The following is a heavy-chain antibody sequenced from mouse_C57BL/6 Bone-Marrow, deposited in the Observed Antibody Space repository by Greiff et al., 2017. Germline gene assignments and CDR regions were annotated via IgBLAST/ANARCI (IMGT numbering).Heavy chain of an antibody. CDR2: INPNNGGT. J-gene: IGHJ4*01. Sequence: EVQLQQSGPELVKPGASVKISCKASGYTFTDYYMNWVKQSHGKSLEWIGDINPNNGGTSYNQKFKGKATLTVDKSSSTAYMELRSLTSEDSAVYYCARQTIVTTRYYAMDYWGQGTSVTVSS. CDR1: GYTFTDYY. V-gene: IGHV1-26*01. D-gene: IGHD2-5*01. CDR3: ARQTIVTTRYYAMDY.